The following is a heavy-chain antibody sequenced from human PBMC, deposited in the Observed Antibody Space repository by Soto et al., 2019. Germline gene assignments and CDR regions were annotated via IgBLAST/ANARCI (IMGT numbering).Heavy chain of an antibody. CDR1: GYTLFSQG. CDR3: ARDLESYDSSGYYSKASAY. Sequence: GPVEGSRKASGYTLFSQGISWVRQAPGQGLEGVGWISGKNGNTNYAQKLQGRVTLTTDTSTSTAYMELRSLRSDDTAVYYCARDLESYDSSGYYSKASAYWGQGTVVTVSS. V-gene: IGHV1-18*01. J-gene: IGHJ4*02. D-gene: IGHD3-22*01. CDR2: ISGKNGNT.